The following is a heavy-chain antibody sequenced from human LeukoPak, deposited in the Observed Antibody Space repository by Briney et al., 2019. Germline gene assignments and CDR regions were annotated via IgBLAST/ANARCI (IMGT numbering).Heavy chain of an antibody. CDR3: ARFGVDYDMDV. CDR2: IHYSGRP. Sequence: SETLSLTCTVSGGSISGHYWTWLRQPPGKGLEWIGQIHYSGRPDYNPSLKSRVTISVDTSKNQLSLKVTSVTGADTAVYYCARFGVDYDMDVWGQGTTVTVSS. V-gene: IGHV4-59*11. J-gene: IGHJ6*02. D-gene: IGHD3-16*01. CDR1: GGSISGHY.